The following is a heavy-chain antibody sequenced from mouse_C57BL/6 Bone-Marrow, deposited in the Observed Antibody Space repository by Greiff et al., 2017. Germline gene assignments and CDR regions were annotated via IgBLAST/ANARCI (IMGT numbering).Heavy chain of an antibody. V-gene: IGHV3-6*01. CDR1: GYSITSGYY. CDR3: AKIGGTLYYAMDY. J-gene: IGHJ4*01. Sequence: EVQLQESGPGLVKPSQSLSLTCSVTGYSITSGYYWNWIRQFPGNKLEWMGYISYDGSNNYNPSLKNRISITRDTSKNQFFLKLNSVTTEDTATYYCAKIGGTLYYAMDYWGQGTSVTVSS. CDR2: ISYDGSN. D-gene: IGHD4-1*01.